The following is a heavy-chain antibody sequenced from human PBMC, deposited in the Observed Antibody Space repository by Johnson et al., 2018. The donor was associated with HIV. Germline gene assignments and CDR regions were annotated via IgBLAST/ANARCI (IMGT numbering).Heavy chain of an antibody. D-gene: IGHD6-19*01. CDR2: ISYADANT. J-gene: IGHJ3*02. Sequence: QVQLVESGGGVVQPGRSLRLSCAASGFTFSRHAVHWVRRAPGRGLEWVALISYADANTYYADSVRGRFTISRDKSKNTLYLQMNSLRAEDSAVYYCAKLAIDYSGAWYGLTLDIWGQGTMVTVSS. V-gene: IGHV3-30-3*02. CDR3: AKLAIDYSGAWYGLTLDI. CDR1: GFTFSRHA.